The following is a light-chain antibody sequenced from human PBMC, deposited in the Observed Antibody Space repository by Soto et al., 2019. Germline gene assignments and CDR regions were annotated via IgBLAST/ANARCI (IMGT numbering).Light chain of an antibody. CDR3: QQYNNWPPGWT. CDR1: QSVSSN. Sequence: EIVMTQSPATLSVSPGERATLSCRASQSVSSNLAWYQQKPGQAPRLLIYGASTRATGIPARFSGSGSGTEVTLTFSSLQSEDFAVYYCQQYNNWPPGWTFGQGTKVEIK. CDR2: GAS. J-gene: IGKJ1*01. V-gene: IGKV3-15*01.